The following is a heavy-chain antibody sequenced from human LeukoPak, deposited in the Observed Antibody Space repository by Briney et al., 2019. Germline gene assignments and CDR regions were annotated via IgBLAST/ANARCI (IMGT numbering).Heavy chain of an antibody. Sequence: GGSLRLSCAASGFTFSSYAMSWVRQAPGKGLEWVSAISGSGDRTYYADSVKGRFTISRDNSKNTLYLQMNSLRAEDTAVYYCANGILLPYFDYWGQGTLVTVSS. CDR1: GFTFSSYA. CDR2: ISGSGDRT. CDR3: ANGILLPYFDY. V-gene: IGHV3-23*01. D-gene: IGHD2-15*01. J-gene: IGHJ4*02.